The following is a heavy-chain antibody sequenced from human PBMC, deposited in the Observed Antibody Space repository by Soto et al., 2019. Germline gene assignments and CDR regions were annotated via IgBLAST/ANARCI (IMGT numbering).Heavy chain of an antibody. D-gene: IGHD4-17*01. V-gene: IGHV4-59*01. J-gene: IGHJ3*02. CDR2: IYYSGST. Sequence: SETLSLTCTVSGCSISSYYWSWIRQPPGKGLEWIGYIYYSGSTNYNPSLKSRVTISVDTPKNQFSLKLSSVTAADTAVYYCARHVTTTVTNDAFDIWGQGTMVTVSS. CDR1: GCSISSYY. CDR3: ARHVTTTVTNDAFDI.